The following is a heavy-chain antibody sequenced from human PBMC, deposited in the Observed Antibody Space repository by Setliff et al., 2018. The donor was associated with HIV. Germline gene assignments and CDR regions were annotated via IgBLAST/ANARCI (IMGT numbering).Heavy chain of an antibody. Sequence: ASVKVSCKASGGTFSSYAISWVRQAPGQGLEWMGWISPTTGNPTYARGFTGRFVFSWDTSVSAAFLQISSLKAEDTAVYYCARAQALLRVYYMDVWGKGTTVTVSS. CDR2: ISPTTGNP. D-gene: IGHD3-3*01. J-gene: IGHJ6*03. V-gene: IGHV7-4-1*02. CDR3: ARAQALLRVYYMDV. CDR1: GGTFSSYA.